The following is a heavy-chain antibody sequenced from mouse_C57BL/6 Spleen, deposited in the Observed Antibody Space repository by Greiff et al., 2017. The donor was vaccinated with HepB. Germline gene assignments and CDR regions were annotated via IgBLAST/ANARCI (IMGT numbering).Heavy chain of an antibody. D-gene: IGHD1-1*01. CDR2: IDPNSGGT. CDR3: AREWIYYYGSSSPWYFDV. Sequence: VQLQQPGAELVKPGASVKLSCKASGYTFTSYWMHWVKQRPGRGLEWIGRIDPNSGGTKYNEKFKSKATLTVDKPSSTAYMQLSSLTSEDSAVYYCAREWIYYYGSSSPWYFDVWGTGTTVTVSS. V-gene: IGHV1-72*01. J-gene: IGHJ1*03. CDR1: GYTFTSYW.